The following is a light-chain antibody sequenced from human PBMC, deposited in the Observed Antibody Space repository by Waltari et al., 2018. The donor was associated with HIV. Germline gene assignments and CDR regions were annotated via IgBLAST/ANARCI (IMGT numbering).Light chain of an antibody. Sequence: QSVLTQPPSTSGTPGQRVTISCFGSSSNIGSNYVYWYQQLPGTAPKLLIYRNKRRPSGVPDRFSGSKSGTSASLAISGLRSEDEGDYSCAAWDDTRGGLWVFGGGTKVTVL. J-gene: IGLJ3*02. CDR2: RNK. CDR3: AAWDDTRGGLWV. V-gene: IGLV1-47*01. CDR1: SSNIGSNY.